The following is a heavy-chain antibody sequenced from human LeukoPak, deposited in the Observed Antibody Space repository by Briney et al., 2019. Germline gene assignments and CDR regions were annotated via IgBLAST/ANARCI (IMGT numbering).Heavy chain of an antibody. CDR1: GFTFSNYE. Sequence: SLRLSCAASGFTFSNYEMNWVRQAPGKGLEWVSFISRSGATIYYTDSVKGRFTISRDNAKNSLYLQMNSLRAEDTALYYCARDQESIAAAGYDAFDIWGQGTMVTVSS. CDR2: ISRSGATI. V-gene: IGHV3-48*03. CDR3: ARDQESIAAAGYDAFDI. J-gene: IGHJ3*02. D-gene: IGHD6-13*01.